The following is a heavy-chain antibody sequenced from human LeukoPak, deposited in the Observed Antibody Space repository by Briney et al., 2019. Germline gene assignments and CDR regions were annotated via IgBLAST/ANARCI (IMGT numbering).Heavy chain of an antibody. Sequence: GASVTVSCKASGGTFSSYAISWVRQAPGQGLEWMGWISAYNGNTNYAQKLQGRVTMTTDTSTSTAYMELRSLRSDDTAVYYCARDIFYGDYGRSASYYYYGMDVWGQGTTVTVSS. CDR1: GGTFSSYA. J-gene: IGHJ6*02. CDR2: ISAYNGNT. V-gene: IGHV1-18*01. D-gene: IGHD4-17*01. CDR3: ARDIFYGDYGRSASYYYYGMDV.